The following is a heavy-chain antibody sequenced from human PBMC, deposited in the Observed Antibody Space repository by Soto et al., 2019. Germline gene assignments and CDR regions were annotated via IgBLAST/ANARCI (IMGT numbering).Heavy chain of an antibody. CDR1: GFTFSSYA. V-gene: IGHV3-23*01. CDR3: AKDPMFYGSGSYDFAY. J-gene: IGHJ4*02. CDR2: ISGSGGST. D-gene: IGHD3-10*01. Sequence: GGSLRLSCAASGFTFSSYAMSWVRQAPGKGLEWVSAISGSGGSTYYADSVKGRFTISRDNSKNTLYLQMNSLRAEDTAVYYCAKDPMFYGSGSYDFAYWGQGTLVTVSS.